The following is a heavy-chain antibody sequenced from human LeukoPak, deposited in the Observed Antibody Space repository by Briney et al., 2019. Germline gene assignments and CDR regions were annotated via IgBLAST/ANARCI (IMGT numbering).Heavy chain of an antibody. CDR2: ISAYNGNT. CDR3: AREDWEDYFDY. J-gene: IGHJ4*02. Sequence: ASVKVSCKASGYTFTSYGISWVRQAPGQGLEWMGWISAYNGNTNYAQKFQGRVTITRDTSASTAYMELSSLRSEDTAVYYCAREDWEDYFDYWGQGTLVTVSS. D-gene: IGHD3/OR15-3a*01. V-gene: IGHV1-18*01. CDR1: GYTFTSYG.